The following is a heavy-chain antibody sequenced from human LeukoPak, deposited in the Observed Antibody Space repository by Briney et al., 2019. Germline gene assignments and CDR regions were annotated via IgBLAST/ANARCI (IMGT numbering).Heavy chain of an antibody. V-gene: IGHV4-34*01. D-gene: IGHD6-19*01. CDR2: INHSGST. J-gene: IGHJ4*02. Sequence: ETLSLTCAVYCGSFSGYYWSWIRQPPGKGLEWIGEINHSGSTNYNPSLKSRVTISVDTSKNQFFLKLSSVTAADTAVYYCARGRYSSGWHKRIFDYWGQGTLVTVSS. CDR1: CGSFSGYY. CDR3: ARGRYSSGWHKRIFDY.